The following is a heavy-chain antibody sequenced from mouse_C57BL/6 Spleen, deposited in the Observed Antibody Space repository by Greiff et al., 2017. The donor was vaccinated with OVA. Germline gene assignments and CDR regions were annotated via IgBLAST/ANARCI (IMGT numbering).Heavy chain of an antibody. CDR3: ARSGGSSSDFDY. Sequence: VQLQQPGAELVKPGASVKMSCKASGYTFTSYWITWVKQRPGQGLEWIGDIYPGSGSTNYNEKFKSKATLTVDTSSSPAYMQLSSLTSEDSAVYYCARSGGSSSDFDYWGQGTTLTVSS. CDR2: IYPGSGST. CDR1: GYTFTSYW. V-gene: IGHV1-55*01. J-gene: IGHJ2*01. D-gene: IGHD1-1*01.